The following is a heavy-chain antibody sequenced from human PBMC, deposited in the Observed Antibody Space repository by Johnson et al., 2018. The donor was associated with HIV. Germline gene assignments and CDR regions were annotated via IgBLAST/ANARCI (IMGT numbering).Heavy chain of an antibody. CDR1: GLTVSSSY. CDR3: AREGGGFREFGGFDI. J-gene: IGHJ3*02. D-gene: IGHD3-10*01. CDR2: INWNGGGT. V-gene: IGHV3-20*04. Sequence: VQLVESGGGLVQPGRSLRLSCAASGLTVSSSYMSWVRQAPGKGLEWVSGINWNGGGTGYADSVKGRFTISRDNAKNSLYLQMNSLRAEDTALYYCAREGGGFREFGGFDIWGQGTMVTVSS.